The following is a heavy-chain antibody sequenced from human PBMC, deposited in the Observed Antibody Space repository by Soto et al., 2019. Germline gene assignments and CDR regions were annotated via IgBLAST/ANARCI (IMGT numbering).Heavy chain of an antibody. CDR1: GFTFSSYE. CDR2: ISSSGSTI. Sequence: EVQLVESGGGLVQPGGSLGLSCAASGFTFSSYEMNWVRQAPGKGLEWVSYISSSGSTIYYADSVKGRFTISRDNAKNSLYLQMNSLRAEDTAVYYCAREGTVTTTYWYFDLWGRGTLVTVSS. V-gene: IGHV3-48*03. CDR3: AREGTVTTTYWYFDL. D-gene: IGHD4-17*01. J-gene: IGHJ2*01.